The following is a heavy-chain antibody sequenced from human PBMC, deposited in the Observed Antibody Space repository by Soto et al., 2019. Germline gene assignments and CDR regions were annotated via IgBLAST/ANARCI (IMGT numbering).Heavy chain of an antibody. V-gene: IGHV3-15*01. CDR2: IKSKTDGGTT. J-gene: IGHJ4*02. Sequence: EVQLVESGGGLVKPGGSLRLSCAASGFTFSNAWMSWVRQAPGKGLEWVGRIKSKTDGGTTDYAAPVKGRFTISRDDSKNTLYLQMNSLKTEDTAVYYCTTDFIVDIEGPFDYWGQGTLVTVSS. CDR3: TTDFIVDIEGPFDY. D-gene: IGHD5-12*01. CDR1: GFTFSNAW.